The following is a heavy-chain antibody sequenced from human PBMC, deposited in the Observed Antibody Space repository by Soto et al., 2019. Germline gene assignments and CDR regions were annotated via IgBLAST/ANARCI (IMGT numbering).Heavy chain of an antibody. D-gene: IGHD3-22*01. CDR2: ISAYNGNT. J-gene: IGHJ3*02. V-gene: IGHV1-18*01. CDR1: GYTFTSYG. CDR3: ARVLYYYDSSGYFDAFDI. Sequence: QVQLVQSGAEVKKPGASVKVSCKASGYTFTSYGISWVRQAPGQGLEWMGWISAYNGNTNYAQKLQGRVTMTTDTXTXTDXMELRSLRSDDTAVYYCARVLYYYDSSGYFDAFDIWGQGTMVTVSS.